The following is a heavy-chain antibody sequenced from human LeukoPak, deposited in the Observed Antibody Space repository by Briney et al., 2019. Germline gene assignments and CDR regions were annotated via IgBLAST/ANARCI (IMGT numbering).Heavy chain of an antibody. CDR2: INHSGST. Sequence: SETLSLTCAVYGGSFSGYYWRWIRQPPGKGLEWIGEINHSGSTNYNPSLKSRVTISVDTSKNQFSLKLSSVTAADTAVYYCARVRGSYYGTSLDYWGQGTLVTVSS. CDR1: GGSFSGYY. CDR3: ARVRGSYYGTSLDY. D-gene: IGHD1-26*01. J-gene: IGHJ4*02. V-gene: IGHV4-34*01.